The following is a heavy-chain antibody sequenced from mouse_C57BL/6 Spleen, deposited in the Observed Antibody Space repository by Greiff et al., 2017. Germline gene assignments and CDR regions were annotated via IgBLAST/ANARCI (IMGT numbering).Heavy chain of an antibody. J-gene: IGHJ4*01. V-gene: IGHV1-61*01. CDR1: GYTFTSYW. CDR3: AREVYYDAMDY. D-gene: IGHD2-1*01. Sequence: QVQLKQPGAELVRPGSSVKLSCKASGYTFTSYWMDWVKQRPGQGLEWIGNIYPSDSETHYNQKFKDKATLTVDKSSSTAYMQLSSLTSEDSAVYYWAREVYYDAMDYWGQGTSVTVSS. CDR2: IYPSDSET.